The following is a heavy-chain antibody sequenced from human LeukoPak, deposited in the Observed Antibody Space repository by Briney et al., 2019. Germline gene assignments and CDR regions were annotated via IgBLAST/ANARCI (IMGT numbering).Heavy chain of an antibody. J-gene: IGHJ4*02. CDR1: GYTFTSYG. V-gene: IGHV7-4-1*02. D-gene: IGHD4-17*01. CDR3: ARGGRVTSLDY. Sequence: ASVKVSCKASGYTFTSYGISWVRQAPGQGLEWMGWINTNTGNPTYAQGFTGRFVFSLDTSVSTAYLQISSLKAEDTAVYYCARGGRVTSLDYWGQGTLVTVSS. CDR2: INTNTGNP.